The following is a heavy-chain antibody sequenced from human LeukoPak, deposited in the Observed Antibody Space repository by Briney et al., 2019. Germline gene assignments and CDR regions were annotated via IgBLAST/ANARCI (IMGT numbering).Heavy chain of an antibody. D-gene: IGHD3-3*01. CDR2: ISSSSSTI. V-gene: IGHV3-48*01. J-gene: IGHJ4*02. Sequence: GGSLRLSCAASGFTFSSYSMNWVRQAPGKGLEWVSYISSSSSTIYYADSVKGRFTISRDNAKNSLYPQMNSLRAEDTAVYYCARMILSGYDYALDYWAREPWSPSPQ. CDR1: GFTFSSYS. CDR3: ARMILSGYDYALDY.